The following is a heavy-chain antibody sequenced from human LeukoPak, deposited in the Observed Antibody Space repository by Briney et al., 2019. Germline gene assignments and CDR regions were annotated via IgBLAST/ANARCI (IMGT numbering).Heavy chain of an antibody. CDR1: GGSFSGYY. V-gene: IGHV3-7*01. CDR3: ARYLARGGYGMDV. CDR2: IKQDGSEK. Sequence: ETLSLTCAVYGGSFSGYYWSRIRQPPGKGLEWVANIKQDGSEKYYVDSVKGRFTISRDNAKNSLYLQMNSLRAEDTAVYYCARYLARGGYGMDVWGQGTTVTVSS. J-gene: IGHJ6*02. D-gene: IGHD3-3*02.